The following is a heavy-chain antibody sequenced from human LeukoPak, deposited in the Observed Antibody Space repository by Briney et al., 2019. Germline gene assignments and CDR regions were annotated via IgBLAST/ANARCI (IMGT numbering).Heavy chain of an antibody. V-gene: IGHV3-23*01. Sequence: GGSLRLSCAASGFTFSSYAMSWVRQAPGKGLEGVSAISGSGGSTYYADSVKGRFTISRDNSKNTLYLQMNSLRAEDTAVYYCAKPYGDYGYYYYYMDVWGKGTTVTVSS. CDR1: GFTFSSYA. J-gene: IGHJ6*03. CDR3: AKPYGDYGYYYYYMDV. D-gene: IGHD4-17*01. CDR2: ISGSGGST.